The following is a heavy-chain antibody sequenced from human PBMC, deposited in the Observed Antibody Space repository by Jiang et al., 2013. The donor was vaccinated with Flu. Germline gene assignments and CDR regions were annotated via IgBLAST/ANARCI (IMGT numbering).Heavy chain of an antibody. J-gene: IGHJ6*02. CDR1: IHFSNYG. D-gene: IGHD6-19*01. Sequence: QLVESGGGLVQPGESLRLSCAAYWIHFSNYGMHWVRQAPGKGLEWVAVISYDGSNKYYADSVKGRFTISRDNSKNTLYLQMNSLRAEDTAVYYCAKDQSGYSSGPSPSGMDVWGQGTTVTVSS. CDR2: ISYDGSNK. V-gene: IGHV3-30*18. CDR3: AKDQSGYSSGPSPSGMDV.